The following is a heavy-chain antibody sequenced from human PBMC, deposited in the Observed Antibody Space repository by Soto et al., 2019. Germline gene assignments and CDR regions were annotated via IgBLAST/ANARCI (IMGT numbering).Heavy chain of an antibody. D-gene: IGHD4-17*01. CDR2: IIPIHGIA. J-gene: IGHJ1*01. CDR1: GGTFSSYT. Sequence: QVQLVQSGAEVKQPGSSVKVSCKASGGTFSSYTISWVRQAPGQGLEWMGRIIPIHGIANYAQKFQGRVTITADKSTSTAYMELRSLRSEDTAVYYCASPSTVTTRAEYFQHWGQGTLVTVSS. V-gene: IGHV1-69*02. CDR3: ASPSTVTTRAEYFQH.